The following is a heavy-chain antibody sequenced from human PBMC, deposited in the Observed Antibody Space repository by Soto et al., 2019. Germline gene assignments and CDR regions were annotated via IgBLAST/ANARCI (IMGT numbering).Heavy chain of an antibody. J-gene: IGHJ4*02. CDR3: AKVILQASGRDYFDY. CDR1: GYTFTKYG. V-gene: IGHV1-18*01. Sequence: QVQLVQSGAAVKKPGTSLKVSCKASGYTFTKYGITWVRQAPGRGLEWMGWISVYNCNTKYGLKFRDRVTMTTDTSTSTAYMELRSLRSDETAVYYCAKVILQASGRDYFDYWSQGTLVTVSS. D-gene: IGHD1-1*01. CDR2: ISVYNCNT.